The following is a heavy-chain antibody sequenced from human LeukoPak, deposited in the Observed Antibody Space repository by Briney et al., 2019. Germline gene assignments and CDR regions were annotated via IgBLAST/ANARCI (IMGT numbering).Heavy chain of an antibody. CDR2: IYYSGST. D-gene: IGHD1-26*01. J-gene: IGHJ4*02. CDR3: ASLTLYSGSFHFDY. Sequence: PSETLSLTCTVSGGSISSSSYYWGWIRQPPGTGLEWIGSIYYSGSTYYNPSLKSRVTISVDTSKNQFSLKLSSVTAADTAVYYCASLTLYSGSFHFDYWGQGTLVTVSS. CDR1: GGSISSSSYY. V-gene: IGHV4-39*07.